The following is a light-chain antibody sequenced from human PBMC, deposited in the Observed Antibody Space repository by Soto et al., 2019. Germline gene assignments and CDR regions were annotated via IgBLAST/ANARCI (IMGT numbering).Light chain of an antibody. CDR1: SSDVGGYNY. J-gene: IGLJ1*01. V-gene: IGLV2-14*01. CDR2: EVS. Sequence: QSALTQPASVSGSPGQSITISCTGTSSDVGGYNYVSWYQQHPGKAPKLMISEVSNRPSGVSHRFSGSKSGNTASMTISGLQAEDEADYYCSSYTSSSTYYVFGTGTKLTVL. CDR3: SSYTSSSTYYV.